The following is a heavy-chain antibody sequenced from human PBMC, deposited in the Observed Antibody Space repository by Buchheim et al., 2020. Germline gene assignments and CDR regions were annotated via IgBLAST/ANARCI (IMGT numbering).Heavy chain of an antibody. V-gene: IGHV3-73*01. CDR1: GFTFSGSA. CDR2: IGRRANNYAT. Sequence: EVQLVESGGGLVQPGGSLKLSCVASGFTFSGSAMHWVRQASGKGLEWVGRIGRRANNYATVYAESVKGRFTISRDDSKNMAYLQMNSLKTEDTAVYYCVSPYCSSTRCYALDFWGQGTL. CDR3: VSPYCSSTRCYALDF. D-gene: IGHD2-2*01. J-gene: IGHJ4*02.